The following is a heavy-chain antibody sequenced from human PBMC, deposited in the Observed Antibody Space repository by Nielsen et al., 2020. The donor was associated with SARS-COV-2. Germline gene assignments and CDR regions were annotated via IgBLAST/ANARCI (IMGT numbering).Heavy chain of an antibody. CDR1: GFTFDDYT. CDR2: ISWDGGST. Sequence: GESLKISCAASGFTFDDYTMHWVRQAPGKGLEWVSLISWDGGSTYYADSVKGRFTISRDNNKNSLYLQMNSLRTEDTALYYCAKDKGETYGDYFDYWGQGTLVTVSS. J-gene: IGHJ4*02. CDR3: AKDKGETYGDYFDY. D-gene: IGHD4-17*01. V-gene: IGHV3-43*01.